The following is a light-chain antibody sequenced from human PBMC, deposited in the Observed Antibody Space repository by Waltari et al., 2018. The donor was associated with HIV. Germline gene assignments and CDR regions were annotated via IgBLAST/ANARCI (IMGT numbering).Light chain of an antibody. CDR2: GDT. CDR3: AVWDDTLKGL. J-gene: IGLJ2*01. Sequence: QSMLAQPPSVSGTPGQRVIISCSGVSSNIGKNIVNWYQQFPGTDPNLVIYGDTKRPSGVPDRFSGSKSGTSASLAISGLQSEDEADYYCAVWDDTLKGLFGGGTKLTV. CDR1: SSNIGKNI. V-gene: IGLV1-44*01.